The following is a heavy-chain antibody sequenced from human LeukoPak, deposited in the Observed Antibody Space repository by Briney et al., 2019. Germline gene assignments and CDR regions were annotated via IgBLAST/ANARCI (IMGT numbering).Heavy chain of an antibody. Sequence: GGSLRLSCAASGFIFSSYSMNWVRQAPGKGLEWVSSISSSSSYIYYADSVKGRFTISRDNAKNSLYLQMNSLRAEDTAVYYCARDSGHAAWWFDPWGQGTLVTVSS. V-gene: IGHV3-21*01. D-gene: IGHD1-26*01. CDR1: GFIFSSYS. CDR3: ARDSGHAAWWFDP. CDR2: ISSSSSYI. J-gene: IGHJ5*02.